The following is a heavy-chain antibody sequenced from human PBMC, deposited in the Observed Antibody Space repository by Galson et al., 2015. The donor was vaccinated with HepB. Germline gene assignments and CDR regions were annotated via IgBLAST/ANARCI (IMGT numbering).Heavy chain of an antibody. CDR1: GFTFSSYW. Sequence: SLRLTCAASGFTFSSYWMSWVRQAPGKGLEWVANIKQDGSEKYYVDSVRGRFTISRDNAKNSLYLQMNSLRAEATAVYYCAGGVQQLAIFQYWGQGLLVTGSA. CDR2: IKQDGSEK. CDR3: AGGVQQLAIFQY. V-gene: IGHV3-7*03. D-gene: IGHD6-13*01. J-gene: IGHJ1*01.